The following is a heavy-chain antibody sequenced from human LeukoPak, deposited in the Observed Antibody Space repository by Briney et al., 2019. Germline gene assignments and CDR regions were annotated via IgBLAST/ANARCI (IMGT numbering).Heavy chain of an antibody. V-gene: IGHV3-21*01. D-gene: IGHD2-15*01. CDR2: ISSSSSYI. CDR3: ARIHSVVAAIDY. J-gene: IGHJ4*02. Sequence: PGGSLRLSCAASGFTFSSYSMNWVRQAPGKGLEWVSSISSSSSYIYYTDSVRGRFTISRDNAKNSLYLQMNSLRAEDTAVYYCARIHSVVAAIDYWGQGTLVTVSS. CDR1: GFTFSSYS.